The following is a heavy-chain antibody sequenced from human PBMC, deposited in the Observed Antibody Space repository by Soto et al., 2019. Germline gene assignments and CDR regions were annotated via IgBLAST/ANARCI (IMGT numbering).Heavy chain of an antibody. CDR3: DRGGCASPFLLQGFYYH. J-gene: IGHJ6*01. D-gene: IGHD3-16*01. CDR2: MNPNSGNT. V-gene: IGHV1-8*01. Sequence: ASVKLCWEDRGNSYAGSVIKCGMQSTGQRLEWMGWMNPNSGNTGYAQKFQGRVTMTRNTSISTAYMELSSLRSEDTAVYYCDRGGCASPFLLQGFYYH. CDR1: GNSYAGSV.